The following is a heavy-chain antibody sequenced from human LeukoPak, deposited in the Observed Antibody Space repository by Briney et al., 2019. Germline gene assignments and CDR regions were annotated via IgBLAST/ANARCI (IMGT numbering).Heavy chain of an antibody. CDR1: GFRFTDYG. CDR3: AKGAWAADGPMGNNFAS. V-gene: IGHV3-30*02. D-gene: IGHD6-13*01. CDR2: IRYDESDK. J-gene: IGHJ4*02. Sequence: GGSLRLSCAASGFRFTDYGMHWVRQAPGKGLEWVAFIRYDESDKYYADSVKGRFTISRDNSKNTLTLQMNSLKTEDTSIYFCAKGAWAADGPMGNNFASWGQGTLVTVSS.